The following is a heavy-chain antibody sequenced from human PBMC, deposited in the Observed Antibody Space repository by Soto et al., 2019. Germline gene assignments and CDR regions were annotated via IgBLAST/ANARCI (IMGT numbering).Heavy chain of an antibody. Sequence: SETLSLTCTVSGASISGFYWSWIRKSAGKGLEWIGRIYATGTTDYNPPLKSRVMMSVDTSKKQFSLKLRSVTAADTAVYYCVRDGTKTLRDWFDPWGQGSSVTVSS. CDR2: IYATGTT. CDR1: GASISGFY. CDR3: VRDGTKTLRDWFDP. D-gene: IGHD1-1*01. V-gene: IGHV4-4*07. J-gene: IGHJ5*02.